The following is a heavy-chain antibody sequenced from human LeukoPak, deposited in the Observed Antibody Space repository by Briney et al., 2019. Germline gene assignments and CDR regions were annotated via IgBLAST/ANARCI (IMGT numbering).Heavy chain of an antibody. CDR2: IIPNSGGT. J-gene: IGHJ6*02. CDR3: ARIGSGSYVRYYYGMDV. D-gene: IGHD3-10*01. CDR1: GYTFTGYY. Sequence: ASVKVSCKASGYTFTGYYMHWVRQAPGQGLEWMGWIIPNSGGTNYAQKFQGRVTMTRDTSISTAYMELSSLRSEDTAVYYCARIGSGSYVRYYYGMDVWGQGTTVTVSS. V-gene: IGHV1-2*02.